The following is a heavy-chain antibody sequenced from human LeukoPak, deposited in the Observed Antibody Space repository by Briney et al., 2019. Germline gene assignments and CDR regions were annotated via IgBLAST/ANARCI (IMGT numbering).Heavy chain of an antibody. CDR2: ISGSGGST. J-gene: IGHJ4*02. CDR3: VQDDSRYCSGGSCKGYFDY. V-gene: IGHV3-23*01. Sequence: PGGSLRLSCAASGFTFSSYAMSWVRQAPGKGLEWVSAISGSGGSTYYADSVKGRFTISRDNSKNTLYLQMNSLRAEDTAVYYCVQDDSRYCSGGSCKGYFDYWGQGTLVTVSS. D-gene: IGHD2-15*01. CDR1: GFTFSSYA.